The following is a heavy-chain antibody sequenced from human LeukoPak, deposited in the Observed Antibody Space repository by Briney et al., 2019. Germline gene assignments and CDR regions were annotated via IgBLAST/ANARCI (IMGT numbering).Heavy chain of an antibody. Sequence: ASVKVSCKASGGTFSSYAISWVRQAPGQGLEWMGWISAYNGNTNYAQKLQGRVTMTTDTSTSTAYMELRSLRSDDTAVYYCARDLGQWLDTPSALGYYYYGMDVWGQGTTVTVSS. V-gene: IGHV1-18*01. D-gene: IGHD6-19*01. CDR2: ISAYNGNT. J-gene: IGHJ6*02. CDR3: ARDLGQWLDTPSALGYYYYGMDV. CDR1: GGTFSSYA.